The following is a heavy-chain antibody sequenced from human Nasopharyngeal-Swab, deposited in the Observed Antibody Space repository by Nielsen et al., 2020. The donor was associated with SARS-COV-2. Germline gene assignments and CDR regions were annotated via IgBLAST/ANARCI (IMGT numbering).Heavy chain of an antibody. Sequence: ASVKVSCKASGFTFTSYGFSWVRQAPGHGLEWMGWISAYNGNTNYAQRFQDRVIMTTDTSTGTAYMELRRLRSDDTAVYYCARQVDIVMALPDHWGQGTLVTVSS. D-gene: IGHD5-12*01. J-gene: IGHJ4*02. CDR3: ARQVDIVMALPDH. CDR2: ISAYNGNT. CDR1: GFTFTSYG. V-gene: IGHV1-18*04.